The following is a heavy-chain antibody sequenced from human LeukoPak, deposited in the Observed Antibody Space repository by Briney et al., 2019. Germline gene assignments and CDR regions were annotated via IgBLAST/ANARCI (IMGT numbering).Heavy chain of an antibody. CDR1: GFTFSSYS. V-gene: IGHV3-21*01. CDR3: ARDGSSWYPDY. D-gene: IGHD6-13*01. Sequence: GGSLRLSCAASGFTFSSYSMNWVRQAPGKGLEWVSSISSSSSYIYYADSVEGRFTISRDNAKNSLYLQMNSLRAEDTAVYYCARDGSSWYPDYWGQGTLVTVSS. CDR2: ISSSSSYI. J-gene: IGHJ4*02.